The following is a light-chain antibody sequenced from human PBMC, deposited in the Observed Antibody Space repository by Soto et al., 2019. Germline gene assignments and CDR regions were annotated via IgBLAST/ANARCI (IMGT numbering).Light chain of an antibody. Sequence: EIVLTQSPGTLSLSPGERATLSCRASQSVISTYLAWYQQKPGQAPRLLIYGASNRATGIPDRFSGSGSGTDFTLTISRLEPEDFAVYYCQHYGSPSRTFCGGTKVEIK. CDR3: QHYGSPSRT. CDR1: QSVISTY. V-gene: IGKV3-20*01. J-gene: IGKJ4*01. CDR2: GAS.